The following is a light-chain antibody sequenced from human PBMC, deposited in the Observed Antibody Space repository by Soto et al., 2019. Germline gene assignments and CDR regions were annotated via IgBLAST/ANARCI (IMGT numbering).Light chain of an antibody. CDR3: QQYNNWPPFT. CDR1: QSVSTN. V-gene: IGKV3-15*01. J-gene: IGKJ5*01. CDR2: GAS. Sequence: EIVMTQSPATQSVSPGERAILSCRASQSVSTNLGWYQQKPGQAPRLLIFGASTRATGIPARFSGSGSGTEFTLTISSLQSEDSAVYYCQQYNNWPPFTFGQGTRLEIK.